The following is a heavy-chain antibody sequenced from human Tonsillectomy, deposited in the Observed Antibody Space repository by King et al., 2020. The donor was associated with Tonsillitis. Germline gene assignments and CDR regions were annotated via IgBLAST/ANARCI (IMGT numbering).Heavy chain of an antibody. CDR2: IYYSGST. V-gene: IGHV4-30-4*01. D-gene: IGHD1-14*01. J-gene: IGHJ2*01. CDR3: ASGNPPTTPKDL. Sequence: VQLQESGPGLVKPSQTLSLTCTVSVGSISSDDYYWSWIRQPPGKGLEWIGYIYYSGSTYYNPSLKSRVTISVDTSKNQFSLNLTSVTASDTAGYYCASGNPPTTPKDLWGRGTLVTVSS. CDR1: VGSISSDDYY.